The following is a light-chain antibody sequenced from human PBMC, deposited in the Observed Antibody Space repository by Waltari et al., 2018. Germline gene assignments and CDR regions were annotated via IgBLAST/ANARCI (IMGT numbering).Light chain of an antibody. V-gene: IGLV2-11*01. Sequence: QSALTQPRSVSGSPGPSVTIPCTGTIPAVGGYNYVSWYQQHPGKAPKLIIYDVNQRPSGVPDRFSGSKSGNTASLTISGLQAEDESDYHCCSYAGGFYVFGTGTMVTVL. CDR2: DVN. CDR3: CSYAGGFYV. CDR1: IPAVGGYNY. J-gene: IGLJ1*01.